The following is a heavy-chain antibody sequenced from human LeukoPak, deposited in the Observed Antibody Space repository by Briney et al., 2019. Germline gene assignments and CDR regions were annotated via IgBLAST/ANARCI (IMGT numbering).Heavy chain of an antibody. CDR2: ISKSGST. V-gene: IGHV4-59*01. Sequence: PSETLSFTCTVSGGSIGSYFWSWIRQPPGKGLEWIGYISKSGSTNNNPALKSRVTISIDTSKNQFSLKVTSVTAADTAVYYCARGALNWFDPWGQGTLVTVSS. CDR1: GGSIGSYF. J-gene: IGHJ5*02. CDR3: ARGALNWFDP.